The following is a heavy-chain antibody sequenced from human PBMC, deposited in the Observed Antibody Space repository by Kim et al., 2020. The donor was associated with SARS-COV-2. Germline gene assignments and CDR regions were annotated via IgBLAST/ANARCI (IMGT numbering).Heavy chain of an antibody. J-gene: IGHJ3*02. CDR2: ISYDGSNK. V-gene: IGHV3-30*04. Sequence: GRSLRLSCAASGFTFSSYAMHWVRQAPGKGLEWVAVISYDGSNKYYADSVKGRFTISRDNSKNTLYLQMNSLRAEDTAVYYCARDDDGGYSYGHAFDIWGQGTMVTVSS. CDR1: GFTFSSYA. CDR3: ARDDDGGYSYGHAFDI. D-gene: IGHD5-18*01.